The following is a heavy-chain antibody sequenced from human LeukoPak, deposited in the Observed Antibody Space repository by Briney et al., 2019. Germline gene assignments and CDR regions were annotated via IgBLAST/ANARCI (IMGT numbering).Heavy chain of an antibody. D-gene: IGHD6-13*01. Sequence: GGSLRLSCAASGFTFSSHAMHWVRQAPGKGLEWVAVISYDGSNKYYADSVKGRFTISRDNSKNTLYLQMNSVRAEDTAVYYCARAHSAHFDYWGQGTLVTVSS. V-gene: IGHV3-30-3*01. J-gene: IGHJ4*02. CDR2: ISYDGSNK. CDR3: ARAHSAHFDY. CDR1: GFTFSSHA.